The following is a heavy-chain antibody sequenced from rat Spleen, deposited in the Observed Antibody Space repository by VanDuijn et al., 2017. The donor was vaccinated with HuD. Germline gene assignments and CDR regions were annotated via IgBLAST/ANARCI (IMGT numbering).Heavy chain of an antibody. V-gene: IGHV5-29*01. CDR2: ISYDGFNT. D-gene: IGHD1-10*01. CDR1: GFTFSDYY. CDR3: ARDNNYKAY. J-gene: IGHJ2*01. Sequence: EVQLVESDGGLVQPGRSLKLSCAASGFTFSDYYMAWVRQAPTKGLEWVATISYDGFNTYYRDSVKGRFTISRDNAKDALYLQMNSLRSEDTATYYCARDNNYKAYWGQGVMVTVSS.